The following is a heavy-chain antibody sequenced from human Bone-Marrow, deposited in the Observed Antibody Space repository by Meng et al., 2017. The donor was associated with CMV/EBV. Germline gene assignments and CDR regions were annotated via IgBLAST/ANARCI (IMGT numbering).Heavy chain of an antibody. CDR2: IYYSGST. V-gene: IGHV4-61*01. D-gene: IGHD6-6*01. CDR3: ASGRIAARPSKYYYYYYGMDV. CDR1: GGSVSSGSYY. J-gene: IGHJ6*02. Sequence: GSLRLSCTVSGGSVSSGSYYWSWIRQPPGKGLEWIGYIYYSGSTNYNPSLKSRVTISVDTSKNQFSLMLSSVTAADTAVYYCASGRIAARPSKYYYYYYGMDVWGQGTTVTVSS.